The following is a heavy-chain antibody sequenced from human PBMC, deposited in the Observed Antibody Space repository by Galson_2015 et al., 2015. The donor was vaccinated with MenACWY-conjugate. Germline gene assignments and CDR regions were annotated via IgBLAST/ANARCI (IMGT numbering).Heavy chain of an antibody. V-gene: IGHV3-7*03. J-gene: IGHJ2*01. CDR3: ARVGGIWYFDL. CDR2: LKQDGSEI. D-gene: IGHD3-16*01. Sequence: SLRLSCAASGFTFSSYWMSWVRQAPGKGLEWVATLKQDGSEIYYVDSVKGRFTISRDNAKSSLYLQMNSLRAEDTAVYYCARVGGIWYFDLWGRGTLVTVSS. CDR1: GFTFSSYW.